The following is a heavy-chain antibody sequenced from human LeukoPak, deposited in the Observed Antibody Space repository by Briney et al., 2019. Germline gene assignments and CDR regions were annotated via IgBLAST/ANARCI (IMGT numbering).Heavy chain of an antibody. CDR1: GFTFSSYW. D-gene: IGHD1-7*01. Sequence: GGSLRLSCAASGFTFSSYWMHWVRQAPGKGLVRVSRINSDGSSTSYADSVKGRFTISRDNAKNTLYLQMNSLRAEDTAVYYCARESRITGTTYRTWFDPWGQGTLVTVSS. CDR2: INSDGSST. V-gene: IGHV3-74*01. J-gene: IGHJ5*02. CDR3: ARESRITGTTYRTWFDP.